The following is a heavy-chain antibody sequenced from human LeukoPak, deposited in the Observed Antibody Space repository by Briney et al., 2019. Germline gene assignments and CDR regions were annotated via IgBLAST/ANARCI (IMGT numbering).Heavy chain of an antibody. CDR3: ATGYCSGGSCYSWDY. V-gene: IGHV3-74*01. Sequence: QTGGSLRLSCAASGFTFSSYWMHWVRQAPGKGLVWVSRISTDASSTTYADSVKGRFTISRDNANNSLYLQMNSLRAEDTALYYCATGYCSGGSCYSWDYWGQGTLVTVSS. CDR2: ISTDASST. D-gene: IGHD2-15*01. J-gene: IGHJ4*02. CDR1: GFTFSSYW.